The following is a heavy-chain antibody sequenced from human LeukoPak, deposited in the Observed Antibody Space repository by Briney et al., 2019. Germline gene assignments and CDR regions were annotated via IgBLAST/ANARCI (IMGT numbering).Heavy chain of an antibody. D-gene: IGHD3-10*01. CDR3: ATRGGQWFGELLQYYFDY. V-gene: IGHV3-23*01. CDR2: ISGSGGST. CDR1: GFTFSSYA. Sequence: GGSPRLSCAASGFTFSSYAMSWVRQAPGKGLEWVSAISGSGGSTYYADSVKGRFTISRDNSKNTLYLQMNSLRAEDTAVYYCATRGGQWFGELLQYYFDYWGQGTLVTVSS. J-gene: IGHJ4*02.